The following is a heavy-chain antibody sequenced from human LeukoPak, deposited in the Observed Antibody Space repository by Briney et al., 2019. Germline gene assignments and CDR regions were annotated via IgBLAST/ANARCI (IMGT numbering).Heavy chain of an antibody. Sequence: GGSLRLSCAASGFTFRKHYMSWIRQAPGRGPEWVAYIGASGSTRYYRDSVNGRFTISRDNAKNSLHLQMKSLTAEDTAVYYCAKDLREWYYDPNGNYFSYGMDVWGQGTTVVVSS. CDR2: IGASGSTR. D-gene: IGHD3-22*01. CDR1: GFTFRKHY. V-gene: IGHV3-11*01. J-gene: IGHJ6*02. CDR3: AKDLREWYYDPNGNYFSYGMDV.